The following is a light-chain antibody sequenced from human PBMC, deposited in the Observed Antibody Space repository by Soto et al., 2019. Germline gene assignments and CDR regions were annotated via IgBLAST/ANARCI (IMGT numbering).Light chain of an antibody. CDR2: GAS. CDR1: QTIDTY. J-gene: IGKJ2*01. CDR3: QQSFSTPYT. V-gene: IGKV1-39*01. Sequence: DIQMTQSPSSLSASIGDRVTITCRASQTIDTYINWHQQKPGKAPILLIYGASTLESGAPSGFSGSGSGTDFTLTISNLRPEDFATYYCQQSFSTPYTFGQGTKLEIK.